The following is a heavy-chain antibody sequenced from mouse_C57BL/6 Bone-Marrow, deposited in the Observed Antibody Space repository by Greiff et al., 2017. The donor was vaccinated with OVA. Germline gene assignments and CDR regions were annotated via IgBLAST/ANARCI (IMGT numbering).Heavy chain of an antibody. CDR3: ARSVYYFDY. CDR1: GYTFTSYG. Sequence: VKLQESGAELARPGASVKLSCKASGYTFTSYGISWVKQRTGQGLEWIGEIYPRSGNTYYNEKFKGKATLTADKSSSTAYMGLRRLTSEDSAVYFCARSVYYFDYWGQGTTLTVSS. CDR2: IYPRSGNT. J-gene: IGHJ2*01. V-gene: IGHV1-81*01.